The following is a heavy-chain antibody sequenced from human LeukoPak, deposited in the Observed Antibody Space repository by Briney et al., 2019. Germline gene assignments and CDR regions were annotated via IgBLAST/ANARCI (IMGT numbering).Heavy chain of an antibody. D-gene: IGHD3-9*01. CDR3: VRTGGYDILTGPFDY. J-gene: IGHJ4*02. Sequence: SETLSLTCTVSGGSISSYYWSWIRQPPGKGLEWIGYIYYSGSTYYNPSLKSRVTISVDTSKNQFSLKLSSVTAADTAVYYCVRTGGYDILTGPFDYWGQGTLVTVSS. CDR2: IYYSGST. V-gene: IGHV4-59*08. CDR1: GGSISSYY.